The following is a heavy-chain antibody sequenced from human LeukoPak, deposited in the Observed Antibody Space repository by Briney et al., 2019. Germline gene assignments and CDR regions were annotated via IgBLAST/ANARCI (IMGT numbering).Heavy chain of an antibody. D-gene: IGHD6-19*01. CDR2: ISANSGST. V-gene: IGHV3-23*01. CDR1: GFTFSSYA. CDR3: AKFCPASSAIDY. J-gene: IGHJ4*02. Sequence: PGGSLRLSCAASGFTFSSYAMSWVRQAPGEGLEWVSGISANSGSTYYADSMKGRFTISRDNSKNTLFLQMNSLRAEDTAVYYCAKFCPASSAIDYWGQGTVVTVSS.